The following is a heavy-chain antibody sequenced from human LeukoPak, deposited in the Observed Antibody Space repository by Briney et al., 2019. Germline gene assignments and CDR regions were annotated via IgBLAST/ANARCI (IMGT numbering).Heavy chain of an antibody. J-gene: IGHJ4*02. CDR3: ARDPYDSSGYPFRY. V-gene: IGHV1-69*04. CDR2: IIPILGIA. D-gene: IGHD3-22*01. CDR1: GGTFSSYA. Sequence: GSSVKVSCKASGGTFSSYAISWVRQAPGQGLEWMGRIIPILGIANYAQKFQGRVTITADKSTSTAYMELSSLRSEDTAVYYCARDPYDSSGYPFRYWGQGTLVTVSS.